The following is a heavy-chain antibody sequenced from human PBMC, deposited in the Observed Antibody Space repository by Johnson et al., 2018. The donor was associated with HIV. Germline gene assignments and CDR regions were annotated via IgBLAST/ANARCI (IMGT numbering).Heavy chain of an antibody. CDR2: IWYDGSNQ. D-gene: IGHD3-22*01. CDR3: VKVGYDSTRGI. V-gene: IGHV3-33*06. Sequence: QAPGKGLEWVAVIWYDGSNQYYVDSVKGRFTISRDNSKNTLYLQVNSLRAEDTAVYYCVKVGYDSTRGIWGQGTMVTVSS. J-gene: IGHJ3*02.